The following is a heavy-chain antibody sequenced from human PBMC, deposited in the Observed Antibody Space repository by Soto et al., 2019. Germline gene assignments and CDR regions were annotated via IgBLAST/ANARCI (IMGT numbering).Heavy chain of an antibody. CDR2: IIPILGIA. CDR3: ARDHIQWLPYDDFYYFDY. CDR1: GGTFSSYT. J-gene: IGHJ4*02. V-gene: IGHV1-69*04. D-gene: IGHD6-19*01. Sequence: GASVKVSCKASGGTFSSYTISWVRQAPGQGLEWMGRIIPILGIANYAQKFQGRVTITADKSTSTAYMELSSLRSDDTAVYYCARDHIQWLPYDDFYYFDYWGQGTLVTVSS.